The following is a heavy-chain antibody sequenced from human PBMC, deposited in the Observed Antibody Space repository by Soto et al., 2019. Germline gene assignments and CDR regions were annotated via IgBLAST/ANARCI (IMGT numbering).Heavy chain of an antibody. D-gene: IGHD6-13*01. CDR2: INAGNGNT. Sequence: GASVKVSCKASGYAFTSYAMHWVRQAPGQRLEWMGWINAGNGNTKYSQKFQGRVTITRDTSASTAYMELSSLRSEDTAVYYCARLYSSSWDNWFDPWGQGTLVTVSS. CDR3: ARLYSSSWDNWFDP. V-gene: IGHV1-3*01. J-gene: IGHJ5*02. CDR1: GYAFTSYA.